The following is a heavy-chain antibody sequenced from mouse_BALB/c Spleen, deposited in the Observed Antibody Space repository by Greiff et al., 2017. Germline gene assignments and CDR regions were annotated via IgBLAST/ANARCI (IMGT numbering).Heavy chain of an antibody. CDR1: GFNIKDTY. D-gene: IGHD1-1*01. J-gene: IGHJ1*01. Sequence: VQLQQSGAELVKPGASVKLSCTASGFNIKDTYMHWVKQRPEQGLEWIGRIDPANGNTKYDPKFQGKATITADTSSNTAYLQLSSLTSEDTAVYYCASPPTVVATDWYFDVWGAGTTVTVSS. CDR3: ASPPTVVATDWYFDV. V-gene: IGHV14-3*02. CDR2: IDPANGNT.